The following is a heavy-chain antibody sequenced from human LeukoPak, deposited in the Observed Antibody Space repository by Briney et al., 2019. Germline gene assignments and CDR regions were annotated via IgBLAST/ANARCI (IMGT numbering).Heavy chain of an antibody. J-gene: IGHJ3*02. CDR2: IHYSGST. Sequence: MASETLSLTCTVSGDSMISYYWSWIRQPPGKGLEWIGYIHYSGSTNYNPSHKSRVTISVDTSKNQFSLKLSSVTAADTAMYYCARAPLALIVFDIWGQGTMVTVSS. CDR1: GDSMISYY. V-gene: IGHV4-59*01. D-gene: IGHD2-21*01. CDR3: ARAPLALIVFDI.